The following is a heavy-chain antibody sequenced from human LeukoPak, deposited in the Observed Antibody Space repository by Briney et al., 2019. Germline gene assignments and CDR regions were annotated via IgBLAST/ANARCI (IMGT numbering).Heavy chain of an antibody. Sequence: GGSLRLSCAVSGVTVSSSYMSWVRQAPGKGLEWVSVIYSGGSTHYADSVKGRFTIARDNSKNTLYLQMNSLRAEDTAVYYCARESNYDYWGQGTLVTVSS. CDR1: GVTVSSSY. J-gene: IGHJ4*02. CDR2: IYSGGST. V-gene: IGHV3-66*02. CDR3: ARESNYDY.